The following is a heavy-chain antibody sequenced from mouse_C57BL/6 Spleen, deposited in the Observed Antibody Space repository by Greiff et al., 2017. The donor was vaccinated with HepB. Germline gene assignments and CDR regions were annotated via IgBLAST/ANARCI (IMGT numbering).Heavy chain of an antibody. J-gene: IGHJ1*03. CDR1: GYTFTDYN. V-gene: IGHV1-22*01. CDR2: INPNNGGT. CDR3: ARGYVYFDV. Sequence: EVQRVESGPELVKPGASVKMSCKASGYTFTDYNMHWVKQSHGKSLEWIGYINPNNGGTSYNKKFKGKATLTVNKSSSTAYMELRSLTSEDSAVYYCARGYVYFDVWGTGTTVTVSS. D-gene: IGHD1-2*01.